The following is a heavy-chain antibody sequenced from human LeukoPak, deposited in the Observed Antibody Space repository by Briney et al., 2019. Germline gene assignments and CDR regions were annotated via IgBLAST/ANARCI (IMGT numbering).Heavy chain of an antibody. CDR1: GFTVSSNS. CDR3: ARSMYYDFWSGHYTETAWDY. CDR2: IYSGDT. Sequence: GGSLRLSCTVSGFTVSSNSMSWVRQAPGKGLEWVSFIYSGDTHYSDSVKGRFTISRDHSKNTLYLQMNSLRAEDTAVYYCARSMYYDFWSGHYTETAWDYWGQGTLVTVSS. V-gene: IGHV3-53*01. D-gene: IGHD3-3*01. J-gene: IGHJ4*02.